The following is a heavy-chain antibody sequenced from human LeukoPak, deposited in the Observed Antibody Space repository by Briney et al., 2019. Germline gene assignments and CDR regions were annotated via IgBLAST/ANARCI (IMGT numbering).Heavy chain of an antibody. V-gene: IGHV1-18*01. CDR3: ARHRISGTFDY. CDR2: ISAYNGNT. D-gene: IGHD3-10*01. CDR1: GYTFTNYG. J-gene: IGHJ4*02. Sequence: ASVKVSCKASGYTFTNYGISWVRQAPGQGLEWMGWISAYNGNTHYAQNLQGRVTMTTDTSTSTAYMELSSLRSEDTAVYYCARHRISGTFDYWGQGTLVTVSS.